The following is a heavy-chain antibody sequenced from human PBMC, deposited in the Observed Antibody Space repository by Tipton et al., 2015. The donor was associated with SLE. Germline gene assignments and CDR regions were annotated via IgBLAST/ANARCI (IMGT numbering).Heavy chain of an antibody. CDR2: IYHSGNT. CDR1: GGSVSSSSYY. D-gene: IGHD5-18*01. CDR3: AELEGLSYGYSFDY. J-gene: IGHJ4*02. V-gene: IGHV4-39*07. Sequence: LSLTCTVSGGSVSSSSYYWGWIRQPPGKGLEWIGNIYHSGNTYYNPSLKSRVTISVDTSKNQFSLKLSSVTAADTAVYYCAELEGLSYGYSFDYWGQGILVTVSS.